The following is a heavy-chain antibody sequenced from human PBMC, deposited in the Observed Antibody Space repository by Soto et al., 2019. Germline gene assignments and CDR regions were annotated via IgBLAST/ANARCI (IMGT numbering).Heavy chain of an antibody. Sequence: QVQLVESGGGVVQPGRSLRLSCAASGFIFSRHAMHWVRQAPGKGLEWVAQIWYDGSVKNYADSMKGRFTISRDSPKNTLFLQMTSLRVEDTAVYYGARDGQVLAPYAFDSWGQGTLVTVSS. CDR3: ARDGQVLAPYAFDS. J-gene: IGHJ3*02. CDR2: IWYDGSVK. V-gene: IGHV3-33*01. CDR1: GFIFSRHA.